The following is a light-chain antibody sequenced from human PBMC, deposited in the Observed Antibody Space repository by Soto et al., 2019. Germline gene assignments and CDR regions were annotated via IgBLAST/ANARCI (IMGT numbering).Light chain of an antibody. CDR2: GAS. CDR1: QSISSK. J-gene: IGKJ4*01. Sequence: EIVLTQSPATLSVSPGERATLSCRASQSISSKLAWYQQKPGQAPRLLIYGASTRATGSPVRFSGSGSGTEFTLTITSLQSEDFAVYYCQEYNNWHPITFGGGTKVDIK. V-gene: IGKV3-15*01. CDR3: QEYNNWHPIT.